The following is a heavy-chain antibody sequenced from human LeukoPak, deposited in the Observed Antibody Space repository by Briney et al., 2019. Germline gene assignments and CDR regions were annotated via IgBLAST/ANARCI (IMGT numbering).Heavy chain of an antibody. CDR3: ARDRNYYGMDV. V-gene: IGHV4-31*03. CDR1: GGSISSGGYY. CDR2: IYYSGST. Sequence: PSETLSLTCTVSGGSISSGGYYWSWIRQYPGKGLEWIGYIYYSGSTYYNPSLKSRVTISVDTSKNQFSLKLSSVTAADTAVYYCARDRNYYGMDVWGQGTTVTVSS. J-gene: IGHJ6*02.